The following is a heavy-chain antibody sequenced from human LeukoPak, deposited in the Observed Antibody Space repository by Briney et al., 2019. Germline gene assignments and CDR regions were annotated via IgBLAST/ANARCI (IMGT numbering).Heavy chain of an antibody. CDR1: GFTVSSNY. V-gene: IGHV3-53*01. D-gene: IGHD3-10*01. CDR2: IYSGGST. Sequence: PGGSLRLSCAASGFTVSSNYMSWVRRAPGKGLEWVSVIYSGGSTYYADSVKGRFTISRDNSKNTLYLQMNSLRAEDTAVYYCARDKLLWFGELLGYYGMDVWGQGTTVTVSS. J-gene: IGHJ6*02. CDR3: ARDKLLWFGELLGYYGMDV.